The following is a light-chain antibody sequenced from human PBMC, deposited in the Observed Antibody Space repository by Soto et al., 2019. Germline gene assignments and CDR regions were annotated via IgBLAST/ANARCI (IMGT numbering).Light chain of an antibody. V-gene: IGKV1-9*01. Sequence: DIQLTQSPSFLSASVGDRVTITCRASQGISTFLAWYQQKPVEAPKLPIYAPSTLQSGVPSRVSVTGSGTDFTLTISCLQPEDFATYYCQHLKSYPFTFGTGT. J-gene: IGKJ3*01. CDR1: QGISTF. CDR2: APS. CDR3: QHLKSYPFT.